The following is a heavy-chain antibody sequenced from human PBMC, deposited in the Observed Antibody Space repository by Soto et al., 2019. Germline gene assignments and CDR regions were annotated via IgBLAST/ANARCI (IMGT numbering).Heavy chain of an antibody. J-gene: IGHJ4*02. D-gene: IGHD4-4*01. CDR2: FDPEDGET. V-gene: IGHV1-24*01. CDR1: GYTLTELS. Sequence: QVQLVQSGAEVKKPGASVKVSCKVSGYTLTELSMHWERQAPGKGIEWMGGFDPEDGETIYAQKFQGRVTMTEDTSTDTAYMELSSLRSEDTAVYYCATGGLLDYSPFGYYFDYWGQGTLVTVSS. CDR3: ATGGLLDYSPFGYYFDY.